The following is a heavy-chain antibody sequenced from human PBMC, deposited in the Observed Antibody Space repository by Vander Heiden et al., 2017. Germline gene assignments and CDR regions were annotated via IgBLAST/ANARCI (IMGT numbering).Heavy chain of an antibody. Sequence: EVQLLESGGGLVQPGGSLRLSCAASGFTFSSYAMSWVRQAPGKGREWVSGISGSGGSTDDADAVKGRLTISRDNSKKTRDLKMKRMRAEDTAVYYFAKDADRSGPFDYWGQGTMVTVSS. J-gene: IGHJ4*02. D-gene: IGHD3-22*01. CDR1: GFTFSSYA. CDR3: AKDADRSGPFDY. CDR2: ISGSGGST. V-gene: IGHV3-23*01.